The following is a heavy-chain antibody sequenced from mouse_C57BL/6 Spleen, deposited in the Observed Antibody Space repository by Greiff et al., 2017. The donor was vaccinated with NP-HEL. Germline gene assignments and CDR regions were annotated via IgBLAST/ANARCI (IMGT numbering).Heavy chain of an antibody. D-gene: IGHD2-3*01. J-gene: IGHJ1*03. Sequence: QVQLQQPGAELVKPGASVKLSCKASGYTFTSYWMHWVKQRPGQGLEWIGMIHPNSGSTNYNEKFKSKATLTVDKSSSTAYMQLSSLTSEDSAVYYCARGGYSFHWYFDVWGTGSTVTVSS. CDR2: IHPNSGST. V-gene: IGHV1-64*01. CDR1: GYTFTSYW. CDR3: ARGGYSFHWYFDV.